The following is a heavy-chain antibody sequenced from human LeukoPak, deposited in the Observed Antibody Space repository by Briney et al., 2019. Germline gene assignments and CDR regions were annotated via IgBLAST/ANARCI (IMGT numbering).Heavy chain of an antibody. CDR2: TYYRSKWYN. Sequence: SQTLSLTCAISGDSVSSNSAAWNWIRQSPSRGLEWLGRTYYRSKWYNDYAVSVKSRITINPDTSKNQFSLQLNFVTPEDTAVYYCAREAPDENYGSSVPDAFDVWGQGTMVTVSS. V-gene: IGHV6-1*01. D-gene: IGHD3-22*01. J-gene: IGHJ3*01. CDR1: GDSVSSNSAA. CDR3: AREAPDENYGSSVPDAFDV.